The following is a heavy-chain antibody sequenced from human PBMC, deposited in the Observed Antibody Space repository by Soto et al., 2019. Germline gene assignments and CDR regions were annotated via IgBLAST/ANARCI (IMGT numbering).Heavy chain of an antibody. CDR2: IIPIFGTA. CDR1: GGTFSSYA. Sequence: QVQLVQSGAEVKKPGSSVKVSCKASGGTFSSYAISWVRQAPGQGLEWMGGIIPIFGTANYAQMFQGRVTITADESTSTAYMELSSLRSEDTAVYYCARDITMVRGVIANWFDPWGQGTLVTVSS. D-gene: IGHD3-10*01. CDR3: ARDITMVRGVIANWFDP. V-gene: IGHV1-69*01. J-gene: IGHJ5*02.